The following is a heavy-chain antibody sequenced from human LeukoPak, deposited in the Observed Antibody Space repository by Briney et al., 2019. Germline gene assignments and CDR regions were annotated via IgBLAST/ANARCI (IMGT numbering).Heavy chain of an antibody. Sequence: GGSLRLSCAASGFALSSHWMTWVRQAPGKGLEWVSYISSSSSTIYYADSVKGRFTISRDSAKNSLYLQMNSLRAEDTAVYFCARGGGLDVWGQGATVPVSS. CDR3: ARGGGLDV. CDR2: ISSSSSTI. J-gene: IGHJ6*02. D-gene: IGHD3-16*01. CDR1: GFALSSHW. V-gene: IGHV3-48*01.